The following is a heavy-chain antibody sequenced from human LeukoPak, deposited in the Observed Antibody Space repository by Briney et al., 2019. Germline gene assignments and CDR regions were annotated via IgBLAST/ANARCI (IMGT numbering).Heavy chain of an antibody. D-gene: IGHD6-13*01. V-gene: IGHV3-21*01. CDR2: INSRSSFI. CDR3: ALSTWYGGSFDY. Sequence: GGSLRLSCAASGFTFSSYSMNWVRQAPGKGLQWVASINSRSSFIWYADSLKGRFTISGDNAKNTLYLQMNSLRAEDTAVYYCALSTWYGGSFDYWGQGTLVTVSS. CDR1: GFTFSSYS. J-gene: IGHJ4*02.